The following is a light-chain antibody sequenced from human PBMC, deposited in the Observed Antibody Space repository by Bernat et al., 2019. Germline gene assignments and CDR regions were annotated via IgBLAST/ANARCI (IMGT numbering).Light chain of an antibody. V-gene: IGKV1-16*02. Sequence: DIQMTQSPTLLSASVGDKVTITCRASQDISISLALFQQKPGRAPKSLIYSASILQSEFPSKFSGSGYGTDFSLTISSLHPGDSATYYCQQYHVYPPTFGQGTKVEIK. CDR2: SAS. CDR1: QDISIS. CDR3: QQYHVYPPT. J-gene: IGKJ1*01.